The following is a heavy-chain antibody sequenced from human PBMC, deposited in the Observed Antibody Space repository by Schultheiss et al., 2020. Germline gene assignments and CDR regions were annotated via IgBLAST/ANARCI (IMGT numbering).Heavy chain of an antibody. D-gene: IGHD3-10*01. CDR1: GGSISSGGYY. CDR3: ARSRRFGEFYYYYGMDV. CDR2: IYYSGST. V-gene: IGHV4-31*03. Sequence: SETLSLTCTVSGGSISSGGYYWSWIRQHPGKGLEWIGYIYYSGSTYYNPSLKSRITISVDTSKNQFSLKLSSVTAADTAVYYCARSRRFGEFYYYYGMDVWGQGTTVTVSS. J-gene: IGHJ6*02.